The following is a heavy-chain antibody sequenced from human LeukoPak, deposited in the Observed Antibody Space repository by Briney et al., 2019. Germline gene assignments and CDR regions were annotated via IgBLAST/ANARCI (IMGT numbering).Heavy chain of an antibody. D-gene: IGHD5-12*01. CDR1: GFNFSSFV. V-gene: IGHV3-33*01. CDR2: IWYDGSNK. Sequence: PPGGSLRLSCAASGFNFSSFVMHWVRQAPGKGLEGVAAIWYDGSNKYYADSVKGRFTISRDNSKNTLYLQMNSLRAEDTAVYYCARGPSAYPKCFDYWGQGTLVTVSS. CDR3: ARGPSAYPKCFDY. J-gene: IGHJ4*02.